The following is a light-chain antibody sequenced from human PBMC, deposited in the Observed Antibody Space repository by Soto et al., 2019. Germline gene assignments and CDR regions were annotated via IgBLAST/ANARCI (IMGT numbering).Light chain of an antibody. CDR2: GAS. CDR1: QSVSSSY. J-gene: IGKJ5*01. Sequence: EIVLTQSPGTLSLSPGERATLSCRASQSVSSSYLAWYQQKPGQAPRLLIYGASSRATGIPDRFSGSGSGTDFTLTISRLEAEDFAVYYWQQYGSSPPITFGHGTRLEIK. CDR3: QQYGSSPPIT. V-gene: IGKV3-20*01.